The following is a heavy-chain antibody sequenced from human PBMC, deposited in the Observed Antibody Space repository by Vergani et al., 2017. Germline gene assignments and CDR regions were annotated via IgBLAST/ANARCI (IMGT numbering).Heavy chain of an antibody. CDR2: ISNDGSKK. CDR3: AKAGSVTSGSLQYNFYMDV. D-gene: IGHD3-10*01. CDR1: GFSFSSHA. V-gene: IGHV3-30*18. Sequence: QVQLAESGGGRVQPGRSLRLSCAASGFSFSSHAIHWVRQAPGKGLEWVAVISNDGSKKYYAAYVKGRFTISRDNSKNTLDLQMNSLRTQDTAVYYCAKAGSVTSGSLQYNFYMDVWGKGTTVTVS. J-gene: IGHJ6*03.